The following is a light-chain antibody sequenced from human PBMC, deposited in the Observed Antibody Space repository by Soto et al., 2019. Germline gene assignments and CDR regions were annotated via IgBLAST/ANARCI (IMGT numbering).Light chain of an antibody. J-gene: IGLJ1*01. Sequence: QSALTQPASVSGSPGQSITISCTGSSSDVGGYDFVSWYQHHPGKAPRLMIFDVSNRPSAVSNRFSGSKSGNTASLTISGLQAEDEGDYYCASYTSRSTLVFGTETKLTVL. V-gene: IGLV2-14*03. CDR2: DVS. CDR3: ASYTSRSTLV. CDR1: SSDVGGYDF.